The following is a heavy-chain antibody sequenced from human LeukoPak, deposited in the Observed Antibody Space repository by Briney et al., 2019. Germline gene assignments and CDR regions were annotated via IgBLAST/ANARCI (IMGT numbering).Heavy chain of an antibody. V-gene: IGHV3-7*01. D-gene: IGHD3-10*01. J-gene: IGHJ3*02. Sequence: GGSLRLSCAVSGFTFSTYWMNWVRQAPGKGPEWVANIKPDGSEKFYVDSVKGRFTVSRDNAKNLLYLQMNSLRAEDTALYYCARDNYYGSGTSAFDIWGQGTMVTVSS. CDR3: ARDNYYGSGTSAFDI. CDR1: GFTFSTYW. CDR2: IKPDGSEK.